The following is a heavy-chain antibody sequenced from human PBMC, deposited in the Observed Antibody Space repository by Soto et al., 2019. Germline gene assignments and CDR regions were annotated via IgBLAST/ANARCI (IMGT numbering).Heavy chain of an antibody. D-gene: IGHD4-17*01. CDR2: ISGSGGST. CDR3: AKGRGDYVGRYYYYYGMDV. V-gene: IGHV3-23*01. Sequence: EVQLLESGGGLVQPGGSLRLSCAASGFTFSSYAMSWVRQAPGKGLEWVSAISGSGGSTYYADSVKGRFTISRDNSKNTLYLQMNRLRAEETAVYYCAKGRGDYVGRYYYYYGMDVWGRGTTVTVSS. J-gene: IGHJ6*02. CDR1: GFTFSSYA.